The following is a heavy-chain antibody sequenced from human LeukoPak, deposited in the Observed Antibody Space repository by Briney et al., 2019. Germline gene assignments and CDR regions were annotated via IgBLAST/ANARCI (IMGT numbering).Heavy chain of an antibody. CDR1: GFTFSHYG. V-gene: IGHV3-23*01. CDR3: ARDRGGAFDI. CDR2: ISGSGGST. Sequence: GWSLPLSRPASGFTFSHYGLPWLGQAPGKRLDWVSGISGSGGSTYYADSVKGPFTISRDNSKNTLYLQMNSLRAEDTAVYYCARDRGGAFDIWGQGTMVTVSS. J-gene: IGHJ3*02. D-gene: IGHD2-15*01.